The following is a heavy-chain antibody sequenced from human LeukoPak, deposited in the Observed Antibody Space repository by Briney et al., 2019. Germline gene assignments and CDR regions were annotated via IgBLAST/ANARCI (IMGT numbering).Heavy chain of an antibody. CDR3: ARGSRLHFYGRTQEHFDT. J-gene: IGHJ4*02. D-gene: IGHD3-10*01. V-gene: IGHV3-7*01. CDR1: GFTFTNAW. Sequence: GGSLRLSCVASGFTFTNAWMDWVRQAPGKGLAWVANIRQDGSEIHYVDSVKGRFTISRDNAKNSLYLQMNSLRAEDTAVYYCARGSRLHFYGRTQEHFDTWGLGTQVTVSS. CDR2: IRQDGSEI.